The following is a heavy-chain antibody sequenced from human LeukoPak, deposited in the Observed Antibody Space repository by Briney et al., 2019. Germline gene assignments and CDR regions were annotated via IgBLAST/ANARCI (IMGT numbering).Heavy chain of an antibody. D-gene: IGHD3-10*01. J-gene: IGHJ3*02. CDR2: IYYSGST. CDR1: GGSISSYY. Sequence: PSETLSLTCTVSGGSISSYYWSWIRQPPGKGLEWIGYIYYSGSTNYNPSLKSRVTISVDTTKNQFSLKLSSVTAADTAVYYCARESYGSGSYYSGHDAFDIWGQGTMVTVSS. V-gene: IGHV4-59*01. CDR3: ARESYGSGSYYSGHDAFDI.